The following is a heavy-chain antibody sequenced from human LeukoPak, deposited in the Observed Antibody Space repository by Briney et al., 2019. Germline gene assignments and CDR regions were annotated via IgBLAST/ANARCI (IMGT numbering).Heavy chain of an antibody. V-gene: IGHV1-2*02. CDR3: ARGGTGGLLRFLEWFRGPPDY. J-gene: IGHJ4*02. CDR1: GYTFTGYY. Sequence: ASVKGACKASGYTFTGYYMHWVRQAPGQGREWMGWINPNSGGTNYAQKFQGRVTMTRETSISTAYMELSRLRSDDTAVYYCARGGTGGLLRFLEWFRGPPDYWGQGTLVTVSS. D-gene: IGHD3-3*01. CDR2: INPNSGGT.